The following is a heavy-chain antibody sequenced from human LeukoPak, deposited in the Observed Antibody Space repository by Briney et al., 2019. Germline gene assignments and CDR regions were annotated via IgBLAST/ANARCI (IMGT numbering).Heavy chain of an antibody. Sequence: PGHSLRLSCVASGFTFSSYAMSWVRQAPGKGLEWVLVISGGGGSTYYADSMKGRFTISRDISKSTLNLRMDSLRAEDTAVYYCARAEVATAYFDYWGQGTLVTVSS. CDR1: GFTFSSYA. J-gene: IGHJ4*02. CDR3: ARAEVATAYFDY. D-gene: IGHD1-1*01. V-gene: IGHV3-23*01. CDR2: ISGGGGST.